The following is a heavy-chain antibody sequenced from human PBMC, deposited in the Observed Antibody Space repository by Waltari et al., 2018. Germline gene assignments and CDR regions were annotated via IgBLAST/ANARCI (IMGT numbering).Heavy chain of an antibody. Sequence: QVQLVQSGAEVKKPGASVKVSCKASGFIFTGQYMHWVRQAPGQGLEWMGWINPNSGGTNYAQKFQGRVTMTGDTSISTAYMELSSLRSDDTAVYYCARGVSSISSVHWFDPWGQGTLVTVSS. D-gene: IGHD6-6*01. CDR2: INPNSGGT. V-gene: IGHV1-2*02. J-gene: IGHJ5*02. CDR1: GFIFTGQY. CDR3: ARGVSSISSVHWFDP.